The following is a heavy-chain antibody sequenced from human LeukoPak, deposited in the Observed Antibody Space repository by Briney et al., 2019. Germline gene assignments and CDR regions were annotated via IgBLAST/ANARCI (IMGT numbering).Heavy chain of an antibody. CDR2: ISYDGSNK. J-gene: IGHJ6*02. CDR1: GFTFSSYG. Sequence: PGGSLRLSCAASGFTFSSYGMHWVRRAPGKGLEWVAVISYDGSNKYYADSVKGRFTISRDNSKNTLYLQMNSLRAEDTAVYYCAKDRGPDYGDFHTYYYYYGMDVWGQGTTVTVSS. V-gene: IGHV3-30*18. CDR3: AKDRGPDYGDFHTYYYYYGMDV. D-gene: IGHD4-17*01.